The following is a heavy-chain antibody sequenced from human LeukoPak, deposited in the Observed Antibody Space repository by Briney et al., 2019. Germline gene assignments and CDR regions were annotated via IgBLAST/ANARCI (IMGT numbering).Heavy chain of an antibody. Sequence: SETLSLTCAVLGGSFSDYYWSWIRQPPGEGLEWIGEINHSGSTNYNPSLKSRVTISVDTSKNQFSLKLSSVTAADTAVYYCARVKGGSYVDYWGQGTLVTVSS. D-gene: IGHD1-26*01. J-gene: IGHJ4*02. CDR3: ARVKGGSYVDY. CDR2: INHSGST. V-gene: IGHV4-34*01. CDR1: GGSFSDYY.